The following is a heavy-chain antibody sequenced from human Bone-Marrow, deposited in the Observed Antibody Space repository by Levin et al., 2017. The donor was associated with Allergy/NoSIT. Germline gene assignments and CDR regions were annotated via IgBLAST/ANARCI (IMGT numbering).Heavy chain of an antibody. CDR1: GYTFTGYY. J-gene: IGHJ3*02. CDR2: INPNSGVT. V-gene: IGHV1-2*06. D-gene: IGHD4-17*01. CDR3: AREVAGDYGAFDI. Sequence: ASFTASGYTFTGYYFHWVRQAPGQGLDWMGRINPNSGVTDYAAKFQGRVTLTRNTAIRTTFMELGGLRSDDTAVYYCAREVAGDYGAFDIWGQGTRIIVSA.